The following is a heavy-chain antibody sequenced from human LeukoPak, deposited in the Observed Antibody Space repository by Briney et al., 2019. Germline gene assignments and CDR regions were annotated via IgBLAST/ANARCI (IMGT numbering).Heavy chain of an antibody. D-gene: IGHD4-11*01. CDR2: IRYDGSNK. CDR3: AKDHGTTAPYYYYMDV. V-gene: IGHV3-30*02. J-gene: IGHJ6*03. CDR1: GFTFSSYS. Sequence: GGSLRLSCAASGFTFSSYSMNWVRQAPGKGLEWVAFIRYDGSNKYYADSVKGRFTISRDNSKNTLYLQMNSLRAEDTAVYYCAKDHGTTAPYYYYMDVWGKGTTVTVSS.